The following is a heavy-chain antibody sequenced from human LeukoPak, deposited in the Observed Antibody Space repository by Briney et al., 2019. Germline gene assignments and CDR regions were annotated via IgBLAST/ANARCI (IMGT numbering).Heavy chain of an antibody. J-gene: IGHJ4*02. CDR1: GGSISNYY. CDR3: AREGRSTSSGY. Sequence: PSETLSLTCTVSGGSISNYYWTWIRQPAGKELEWIGRISSSGSTNCNPSLKSRVTMSVDTSKNQFSLKMSSVTAADAAMYYCAREGRSTSSGYWGQGTLVTVSS. D-gene: IGHD6-6*01. V-gene: IGHV4-4*07. CDR2: ISSSGST.